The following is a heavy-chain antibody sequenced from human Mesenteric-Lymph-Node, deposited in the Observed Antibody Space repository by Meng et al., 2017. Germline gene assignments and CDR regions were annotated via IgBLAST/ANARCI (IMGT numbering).Heavy chain of an antibody. Sequence: QVQLQQSGPGLVQPSQTLSLTCAISGDSVPSNSAAWIWIRQSPSRGLEWLGRTYYKSKWYNDYAVSVKRRITINPDTSRNQFSLQLNSVTPEDTAVYFCARERDSGPNHFDYWGQGILVTVSS. CDR1: GDSVPSNSAA. CDR2: TYYKSKWYN. V-gene: IGHV6-1*01. D-gene: IGHD5-12*01. J-gene: IGHJ4*01. CDR3: ARERDSGPNHFDY.